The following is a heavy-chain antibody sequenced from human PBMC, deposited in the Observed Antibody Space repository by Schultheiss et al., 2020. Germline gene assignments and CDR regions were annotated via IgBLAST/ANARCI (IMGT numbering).Heavy chain of an antibody. CDR3: ARWASGNPYHFDS. V-gene: IGHV3-23*01. CDR1: GFTFSSYA. D-gene: IGHD6-19*01. CDR2: ISGSGGST. Sequence: GGSLRLSCAASGFTFSSYAMSWVRQAPGKGLEWVSAISGSGGSTYYADSVKGRFTMSRDNTKNSLFLQMNSLRAEDTAMYYCARWASGNPYHFDSWGQGNLVTVSS. J-gene: IGHJ4*02.